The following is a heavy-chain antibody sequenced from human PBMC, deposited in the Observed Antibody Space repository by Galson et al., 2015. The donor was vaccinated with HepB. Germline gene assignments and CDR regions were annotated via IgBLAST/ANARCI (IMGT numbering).Heavy chain of an antibody. CDR2: IIPILDIA. CDR1: GGTFSSYT. D-gene: IGHD6-19*01. Sequence: SVKVSCKASGGTFSSYTFSWVRQAPGQGLEWMGRIIPILDIANYAQRFQGRVTITADKSTSTAYMEVSSLRSEDTAVYYCARGGDSIDWHSYHYYAVFDAFDIWGQGTMVTVSS. V-gene: IGHV1-69*02. CDR3: ARGGDSIDWHSYHYYAVFDAFDI. J-gene: IGHJ3*02.